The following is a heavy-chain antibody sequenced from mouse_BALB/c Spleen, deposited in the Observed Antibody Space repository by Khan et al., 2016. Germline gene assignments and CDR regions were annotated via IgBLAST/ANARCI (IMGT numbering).Heavy chain of an antibody. CDR2: ISSGGSS. CDR3: ASKVYYFDY. V-gene: IGHV5-6-5*01. CDR1: GFTFSSYV. J-gene: IGHJ2*01. Sequence: EVELVESGGGLVKPGGSLKLSCAASGFTFSSYVMSWVRQTPEKRLEWVASISSGGSSFYPDILKGRFTISRDNSRNLLYLQMSSLRSEVTDMYXCASKVYYFDYWGQGTTLTVSS.